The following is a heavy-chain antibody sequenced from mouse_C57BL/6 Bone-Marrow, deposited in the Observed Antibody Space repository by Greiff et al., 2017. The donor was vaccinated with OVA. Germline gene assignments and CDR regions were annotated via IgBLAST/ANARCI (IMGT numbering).Heavy chain of an antibody. CDR3: ARSRDYGAY. CDR2: IYPGSGST. CDR1: GYTFTSYW. V-gene: IGHV1-55*01. J-gene: IGHJ2*01. Sequence: QVQLKESGAELVKPGASVKMSCKASGYTFTSYWITWVKQRPGQGLEWIGDIYPGSGSTNYNEKFKSKATLTVDTSSSTAYMQLSSLTSEDSAVYYCARSRDYGAYWGQGTTLTVSS. D-gene: IGHD2-4*01.